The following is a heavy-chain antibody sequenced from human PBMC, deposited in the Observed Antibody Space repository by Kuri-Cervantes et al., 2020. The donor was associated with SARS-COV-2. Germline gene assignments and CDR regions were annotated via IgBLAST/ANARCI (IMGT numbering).Heavy chain of an antibody. J-gene: IGHJ6*02. Sequence: GESLKISCTASGFTFSSYDMHWVRQATGKGLEWVSAIGTAGDPYYPGSVKGRFTISRENAKNSLYLQMNSLRAGDTAVYYCAKGSYSSPLDYYYGMDVWGQGTTVTVSS. D-gene: IGHD6-13*01. CDR1: GFTFSSYD. V-gene: IGHV3-13*05. CDR2: IGTAGDP. CDR3: AKGSYSSPLDYYYGMDV.